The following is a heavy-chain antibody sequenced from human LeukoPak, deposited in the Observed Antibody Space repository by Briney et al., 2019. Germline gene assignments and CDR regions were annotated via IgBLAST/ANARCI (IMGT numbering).Heavy chain of an antibody. CDR2: INGGGINT. CDR3: ARGGSYSTNAFDI. CDR1: GFTFSSYW. D-gene: IGHD1-26*01. V-gene: IGHV3-74*01. Sequence: GGSLRLSCAASGFTFSSYWMHWVRQAPGKGLVWVSHINGGGINTNYADAVKGRVTISRDNAKNTLYLQMNSLRAEDTAVYYCARGGSYSTNAFDIWGQGTMVTVSS. J-gene: IGHJ3*02.